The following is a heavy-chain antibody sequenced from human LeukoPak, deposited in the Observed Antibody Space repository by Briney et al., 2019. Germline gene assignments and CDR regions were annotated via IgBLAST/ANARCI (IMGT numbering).Heavy chain of an antibody. CDR2: MNPNSGNT. V-gene: IGHV1-8*02. J-gene: IGHJ4*02. CDR3: ARAGRGYSYGYVNY. CDR1: GGTFSSYA. D-gene: IGHD5-18*01. Sequence: ASVKVSCKASGGTFSSYAISWVRQATGQGLEWMGWMNPNSGNTGYAQKFQGRVTMTRNTSISTAYMELSSLTSEDTAVYYCARAGRGYSYGYVNYWGQGTLVTVSS.